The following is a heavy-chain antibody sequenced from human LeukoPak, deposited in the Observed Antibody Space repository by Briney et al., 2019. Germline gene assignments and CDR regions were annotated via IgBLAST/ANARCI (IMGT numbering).Heavy chain of an antibody. CDR3: ARWARAYCSSTSCYGGDY. D-gene: IGHD2-2*01. CDR1: GVSITSYY. J-gene: IGHJ4*02. Sequence: SETLSLTCTVSGVSITSYYWTWIRQPAGKGLEWIGRIYTSGSTNYNPSLKSRVTISVDTSKNQFSLKLSSVTAADTAVYYCARWARAYCSSTSCYGGDYWGQGTLVTVSS. CDR2: IYTSGST. V-gene: IGHV4-4*07.